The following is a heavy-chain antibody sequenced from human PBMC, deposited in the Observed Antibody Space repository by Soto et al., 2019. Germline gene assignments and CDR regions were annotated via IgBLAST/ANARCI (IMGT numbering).Heavy chain of an antibody. CDR1: GFTFRTYW. CDR3: ARDGSTSWYSYDYHGMDV. V-gene: IGHV3-7*05. D-gene: IGHD5-18*01. Sequence: EVQLVESGGGLVQPGGSLRLSCAASGFTFRTYWLSWVRQVPGKGLEGVANINLDGSEKNYVDSVKGRFTISRDNARKSLYLQMSSLRAEDTAMYYCARDGSTSWYSYDYHGMDVWGQGTTVTVSS. J-gene: IGHJ6*02. CDR2: INLDGSEK.